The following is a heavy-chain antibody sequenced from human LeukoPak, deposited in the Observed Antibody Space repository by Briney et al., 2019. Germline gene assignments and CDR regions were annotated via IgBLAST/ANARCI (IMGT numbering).Heavy chain of an antibody. D-gene: IGHD3-22*01. Sequence: GGSLRLSCAASGFTFSSYAMSWVRQAPGKGLEWVSAISGSGGSTYYADSVKGRFTISRDNSKNTLYLQMNSPRAEDTAVYYCAKDVRSGYYDSSGYYYLNYFDYWGQGTLVTVSS. CDR3: AKDVRSGYYDSSGYYYLNYFDY. CDR2: ISGSGGST. CDR1: GFTFSSYA. J-gene: IGHJ4*02. V-gene: IGHV3-23*01.